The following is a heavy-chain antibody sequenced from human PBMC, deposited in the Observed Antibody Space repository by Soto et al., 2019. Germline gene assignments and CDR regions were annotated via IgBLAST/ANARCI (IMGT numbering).Heavy chain of an antibody. Sequence: VASVKVSCKASGYSFTNNDVSWVRQATGQELEWMGWMNPGSGDTGYAQKFQGRVTMTRDISIATAYMELSSLRSDDTAIYYCARMETFGSLNWFDPWGQGTLVTVSS. CDR1: GYSFTNND. CDR2: MNPGSGDT. D-gene: IGHD3-16*01. V-gene: IGHV1-8*01. CDR3: ARMETFGSLNWFDP. J-gene: IGHJ5*02.